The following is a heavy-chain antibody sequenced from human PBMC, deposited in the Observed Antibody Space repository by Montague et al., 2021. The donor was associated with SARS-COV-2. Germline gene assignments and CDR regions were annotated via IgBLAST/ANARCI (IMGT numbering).Heavy chain of an antibody. CDR2: INQGGTEI. D-gene: IGHD4-23*01. CDR1: GFTFTNYW. J-gene: IGHJ6*02. Sequence: SLRLSCAASGFTFTNYWLSWPRQAPGKGPEWVANINQGGTEIHYLDSVNGRFTISRDNAKNSLYLQMNSLRAEDTAVYYCARRNYGGDKYYYYGMDVWGQGTTVTVSS. CDR3: ARRNYGGDKYYYYGMDV. V-gene: IGHV3-7*01.